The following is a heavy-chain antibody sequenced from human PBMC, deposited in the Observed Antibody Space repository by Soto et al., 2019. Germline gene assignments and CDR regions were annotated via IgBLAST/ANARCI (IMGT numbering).Heavy chain of an antibody. CDR1: GSIVSDTY. J-gene: IGHJ3*02. D-gene: IGHD2-15*01. V-gene: IGHV3-66*01. Sequence: GGSLRLSCTASGSIVSDTYVNWVRQAPGKGLEWVSVISNRGDTHYADSVRGRFSLSRDISDNTLYLQMNNLRVEDTAVYYCAREPRYCRGGSCSITGDAYDIWGQGTMVTVSS. CDR3: AREPRYCRGGSCSITGDAYDI. CDR2: ISNRGDT.